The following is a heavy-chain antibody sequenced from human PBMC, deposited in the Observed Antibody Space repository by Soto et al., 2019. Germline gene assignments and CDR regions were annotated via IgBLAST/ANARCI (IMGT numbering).Heavy chain of an antibody. Sequence: QVQLLQSGAEVKKPGASVKVSCKASGYRFTTYGITWVRLAPGQGLEWLGGISTYNGNTDYAQNLQDRVTMTTETSTSTAYMEVTSVTSDDTAVYYCARGLGTNGLDVWGQGPTVTVSS. J-gene: IGHJ6*02. CDR3: ARGLGTNGLDV. D-gene: IGHD7-27*01. V-gene: IGHV1-18*04. CDR1: GYRFTTYG. CDR2: ISTYNGNT.